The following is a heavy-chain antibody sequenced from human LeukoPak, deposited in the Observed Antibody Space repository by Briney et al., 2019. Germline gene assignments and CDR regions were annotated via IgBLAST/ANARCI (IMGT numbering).Heavy chain of an antibody. J-gene: IGHJ2*01. CDR2: IDTSGNT. D-gene: IGHD6-13*01. V-gene: IGHV4-4*07. CDR3: ARVSSSWYQDWYFDL. Sequence: SETLSLTCTVSGGSISSYYWSWIRQSAGKGLEWIGRIDTSGNTNYKPSLKSRVTMSVDTSKNQFSLKLSSVTAADTAVYYCARVSSSWYQDWYFDLWGRGTLVTVSS. CDR1: GGSISSYY.